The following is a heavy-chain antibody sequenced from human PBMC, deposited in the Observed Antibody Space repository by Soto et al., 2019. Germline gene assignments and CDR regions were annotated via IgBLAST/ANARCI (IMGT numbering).Heavy chain of an antibody. CDR3: SRDYYGPGPD. D-gene: IGHD3-22*01. V-gene: IGHV3-7*04. J-gene: IGHJ4*02. Sequence: EVQLVESGGGLVQPGGSLRLSCVASGLHLSRYWMSWVRQAPGKGLEWVANIKEDGGKTYYVDSVKGRFTISRDNAKNSVYLQMNSLRVEDTAVYYCSRDYYGPGPDWGQGTLVIVSS. CDR1: GLHLSRYW. CDR2: IKEDGGKT.